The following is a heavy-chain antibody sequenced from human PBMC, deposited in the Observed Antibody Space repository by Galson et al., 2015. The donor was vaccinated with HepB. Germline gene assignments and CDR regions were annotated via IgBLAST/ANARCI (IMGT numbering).Heavy chain of an antibody. J-gene: IGHJ4*02. Sequence: SLRLSCAASGFTFYVYTMNWVRQAPGKGLEWVSAIRGSGTGTYYADSVKGRFTISRDDSKNTVFLQLNSLRAEDTAIYYCAKDSGFRGEHYWGQGILVTVSS. D-gene: IGHD3-16*01. CDR3: AKDSGFRGEHY. CDR1: GFTFYVYT. V-gene: IGHV3-23*01. CDR2: IRGSGTGT.